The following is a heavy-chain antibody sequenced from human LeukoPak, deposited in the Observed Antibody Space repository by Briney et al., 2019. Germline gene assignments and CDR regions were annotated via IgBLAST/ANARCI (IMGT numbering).Heavy chain of an antibody. CDR2: ISGSGGST. Sequence: GGSLRLSCAASGFTFSSYAMSWVRQAPGKGLEWVSAISGSGGSTYYADSVKGRFTISRDNAKNSLYLQMNSLRAEDTAVYYCAIDDYGDYVGPYWGQGTLVTVSS. CDR3: AIDDYGDYVGPY. D-gene: IGHD4-17*01. V-gene: IGHV3-23*01. J-gene: IGHJ4*02. CDR1: GFTFSSYA.